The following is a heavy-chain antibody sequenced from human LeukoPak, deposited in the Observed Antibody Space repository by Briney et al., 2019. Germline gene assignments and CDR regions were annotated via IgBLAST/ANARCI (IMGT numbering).Heavy chain of an antibody. CDR2: IYYSGST. V-gene: IGHV4-59*01. CDR3: ARDRGIAAAGPSNWFDP. D-gene: IGHD6-13*01. CDR1: GGSISSYY. Sequence: SETLSLTCTVSGGSISSYYWSWIRQPPGKGLEWIGYIYYSGSTNYNPSLKSRVTISVDTSKNQFSLKLSSVTAADTAVYYCARDRGIAAAGPSNWFDPWGQGILVTVSS. J-gene: IGHJ5*02.